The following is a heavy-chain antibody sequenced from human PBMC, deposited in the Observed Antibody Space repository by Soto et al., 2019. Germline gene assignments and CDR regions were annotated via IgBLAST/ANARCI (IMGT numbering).Heavy chain of an antibody. CDR1: GFTFSSYG. CDR3: ARYLSGGSGSYLESAPPYYYGMDV. CDR2: IWYDGSNK. J-gene: IGHJ6*02. Sequence: GSLRLSCAASGFTFSSYGMHWVRQAPGKGLEWVAVIWYDGSNKYYADSVKGRFTISRDNSKNTLYLQMNSLRAEDTAVYYCARYLSGGSGSYLESAPPYYYGMDVWGQGTTVTVSS. D-gene: IGHD3-10*01. V-gene: IGHV3-33*01.